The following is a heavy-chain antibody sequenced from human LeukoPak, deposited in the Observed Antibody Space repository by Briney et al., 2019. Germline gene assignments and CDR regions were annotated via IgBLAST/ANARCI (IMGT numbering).Heavy chain of an antibody. CDR3: ARDFIAAAGIDAFDI. V-gene: IGHV3-74*01. Sequence: PGGSLRLSCAASGITFSSYWMDWVRRAPGKGLVWVSRINVDGSSTSYADSVKGRFTLSRDNAKNTLYLQMNSLRAEDTAVYYCARDFIAAAGIDAFDIWGQGTMVTVSS. CDR2: INVDGSST. CDR1: GITFSSYW. D-gene: IGHD6-13*01. J-gene: IGHJ3*02.